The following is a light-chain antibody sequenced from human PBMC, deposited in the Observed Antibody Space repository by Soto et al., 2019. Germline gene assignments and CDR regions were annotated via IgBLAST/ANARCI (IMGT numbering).Light chain of an antibody. Sequence: EIVLTQSPGTLSLSPGERATLSCRASQSVSNSYLAWYQQKPGQAPRLLIYGASRRATGIPDRFSGSGSGTDFTLTISNLEPEDFAVYYCQQYNNWPPINFGQGTRLEIK. V-gene: IGKV3-20*01. CDR2: GAS. CDR1: QSVSNSY. CDR3: QQYNNWPPIN. J-gene: IGKJ5*01.